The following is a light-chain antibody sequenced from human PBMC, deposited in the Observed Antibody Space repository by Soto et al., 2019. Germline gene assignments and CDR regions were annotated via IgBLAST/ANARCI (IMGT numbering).Light chain of an antibody. J-gene: IGLJ3*02. V-gene: IGLV1-44*01. CDR1: SSNIGSTT. Sequence: QPVLTQPPSASGTPGQRVTIACSGSSSNIGSTTVKWYQQLPGTAPKLLIYNNNQRPSGVPDRFSGSKSGTSASLAISGLQSEDEADYYCAAWDDSLNGVVFGGGTKLPS. CDR2: NNN. CDR3: AAWDDSLNGVV.